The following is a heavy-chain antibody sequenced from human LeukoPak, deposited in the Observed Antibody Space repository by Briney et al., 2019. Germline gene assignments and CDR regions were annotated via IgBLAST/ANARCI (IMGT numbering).Heavy chain of an antibody. CDR3: ARDRASAAAAFFDY. D-gene: IGHD6-25*01. CDR2: INWNGGST. V-gene: IGHV3-20*04. Sequence: GGSLRLSCAASGFTFDDYGMSCARQAPGKGLEWVSGINWNGGSTGYADSVKGRFTISRDNAKNSLYLQMNSLRAEDTALYYCARDRASAAAAFFDYWGQGTLVTVSS. CDR1: GFTFDDYG. J-gene: IGHJ4*02.